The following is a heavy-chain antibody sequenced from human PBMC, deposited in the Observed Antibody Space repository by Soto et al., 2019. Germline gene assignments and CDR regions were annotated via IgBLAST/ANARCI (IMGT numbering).Heavy chain of an antibody. D-gene: IGHD3-10*01. Sequence: QVQLVESGGGLVEPGGSLRLSCEASGFTFSDYYMRWIRQVPGRGLECLSYVSSDGGFTHYADSVQGRFTISRDNTKNSLFLEMKRLRAEDTALYFCARDPMGRGVPLDYWGPGTLVTVSS. CDR3: ARDPMGRGVPLDY. V-gene: IGHV3-11*06. J-gene: IGHJ4*02. CDR2: VSSDGGFT. CDR1: GFTFSDYY.